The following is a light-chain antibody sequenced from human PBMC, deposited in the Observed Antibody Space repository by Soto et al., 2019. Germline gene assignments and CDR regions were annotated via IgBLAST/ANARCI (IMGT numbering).Light chain of an antibody. J-gene: IGLJ2*01. CDR2: GVN. V-gene: IGLV2-14*01. CDR3: NSFTSSSTLV. Sequence: QSVLTQPASVSGSPGQSITISCTGTNNDIGGYNYVSWYQQHPGKAPKLMIYGVNNRPSRVSNRFSGSKSGNTASLTISGLQAEDEADYYCNSFTSSSTLVFGGGTKLTVL. CDR1: NNDIGGYNY.